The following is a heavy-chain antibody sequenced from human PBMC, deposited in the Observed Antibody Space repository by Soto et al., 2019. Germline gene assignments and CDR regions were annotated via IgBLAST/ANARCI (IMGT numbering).Heavy chain of an antibody. J-gene: IGHJ5*02. D-gene: IGHD6-13*01. CDR2: IIPIFGTA. CDR3: ARDATSIAAADMTVGYNWFDP. V-gene: IGHV1-69*13. Sequence: GASVKVSCKASGGTFSSYAISWVRQAPGQGLEWMGGIIPIFGTANYAQKFQGRVTITADESTSTAYMELSSLRSEDTAVYYCARDATSIAAADMTVGYNWFDPWRQGTLVTVSS. CDR1: GGTFSSYA.